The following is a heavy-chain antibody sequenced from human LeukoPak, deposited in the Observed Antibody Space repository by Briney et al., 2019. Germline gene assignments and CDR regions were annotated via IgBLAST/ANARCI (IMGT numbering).Heavy chain of an antibody. CDR2: ISASGGTT. CDR3: AKEPREYCSSTSCPNWFDS. CDR1: GFTFNNYA. Sequence: GGSLRLSCAASGFTFNNYAMGWVRQAPGKGLEWVSAISASGGTTYYADSVKGRFTISRDNSENTLFLQMNSLRAEDTAVYYCAKEPREYCSSTSCPNWFDSWGQGTLVTVSS. V-gene: IGHV3-23*01. D-gene: IGHD2-2*01. J-gene: IGHJ5*01.